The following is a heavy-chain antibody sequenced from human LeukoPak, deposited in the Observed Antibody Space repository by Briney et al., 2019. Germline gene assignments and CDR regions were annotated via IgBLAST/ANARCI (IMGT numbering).Heavy chain of an antibody. J-gene: IGHJ4*02. D-gene: IGHD3-16*01. V-gene: IGHV4-34*01. CDR2: INHSGST. Sequence: SETLSLTCAVYGGSFSGYYWSWIRQPPGKGLEWIGEINHSGSTNYNPSLKSRVTISVDTSKNQFSLKLSPVTAADTAVYYCARVRSRLGYFDYWGQGTLVTVSS. CDR1: GGSFSGYY. CDR3: ARVRSRLGYFDY.